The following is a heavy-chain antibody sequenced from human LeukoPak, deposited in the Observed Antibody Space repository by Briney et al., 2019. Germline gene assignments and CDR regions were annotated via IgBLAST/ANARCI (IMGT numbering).Heavy chain of an antibody. Sequence: GGSPRLSCAASGFTFSSYAMSWVRQAPGKGLEWVSAISGSGGSTYYADSVKGRFTISRDNSKNTLYLQMNSLRAEDTAVYYCAEEDYGDYEYYFDYWGQGTLVTVSS. CDR3: AEEDYGDYEYYFDY. CDR2: ISGSGGST. V-gene: IGHV3-23*01. CDR1: GFTFSSYA. J-gene: IGHJ4*02. D-gene: IGHD4-17*01.